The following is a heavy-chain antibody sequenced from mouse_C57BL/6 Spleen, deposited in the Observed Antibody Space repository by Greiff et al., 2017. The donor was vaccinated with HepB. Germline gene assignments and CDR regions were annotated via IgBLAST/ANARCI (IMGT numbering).Heavy chain of an antibody. CDR1: GFNIKDYY. CDR3: TSDYYGSSSSAY. Sequence: VQLKQSGAELVRPGASVKLSCTASGFNIKDYYMHWVKQRPEQGLEWIGRIDPEDGDTEYAPKFQGKATMTADTSSNTAYLQLSSLTSEDTAVYYCTSDYYGSSSSAYWGQGTLVTVSA. D-gene: IGHD1-1*01. J-gene: IGHJ3*01. V-gene: IGHV14-1*01. CDR2: IDPEDGDT.